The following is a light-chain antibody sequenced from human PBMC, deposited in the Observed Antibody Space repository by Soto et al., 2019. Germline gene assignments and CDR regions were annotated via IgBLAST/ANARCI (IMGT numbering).Light chain of an antibody. CDR2: EGS. CDR1: SSDVGSYNL. CDR3: CSYAGSSTFYV. V-gene: IGLV2-23*01. J-gene: IGLJ1*01. Sequence: QSALTQPASVSGSPGQSITISCTGTSSDVGSYNLVSWYQQHPGKAPKLMIYEGSKRPSGVSGRFSGSKSGNTASLTISGLQDEDEADYYCCSYAGSSTFYVFGTGTKVTVL.